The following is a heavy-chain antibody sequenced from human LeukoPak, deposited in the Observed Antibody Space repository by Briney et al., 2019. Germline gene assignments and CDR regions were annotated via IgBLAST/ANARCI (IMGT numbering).Heavy chain of an antibody. D-gene: IGHD3-10*01. V-gene: IGHV3-21*01. J-gene: IGHJ5*02. CDR1: GFTFSTYS. CDR3: ARDRVASGRFGEVAS. Sequence: GGSLRLSCAASGFTFSTYSMNWVRQAPGKGLEWVSFISGGGSYIYYAESVKGRFTISRDNAKNSLYLQMNSLRAEDTAIYYCARDRVASGRFGEVASWGQRTLVTVSS. CDR2: ISGGGSYI.